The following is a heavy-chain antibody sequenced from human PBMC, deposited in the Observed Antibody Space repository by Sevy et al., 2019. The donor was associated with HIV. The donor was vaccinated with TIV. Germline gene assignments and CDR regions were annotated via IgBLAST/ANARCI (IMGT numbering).Heavy chain of an antibody. J-gene: IGHJ5*02. Sequence: SETLSLTCTVSGGSISSYYWSWIRQPPGKGLEWIGYIYYSGSTNYNPSLKSRVTISVDTSKNQFSLKLSSVTAAETAVYYCARAISNYYGSGRYYTGGWFDPWGQGTLVTVSS. V-gene: IGHV4-59*01. D-gene: IGHD3-10*01. CDR1: GGSISSYY. CDR2: IYYSGST. CDR3: ARAISNYYGSGRYYTGGWFDP.